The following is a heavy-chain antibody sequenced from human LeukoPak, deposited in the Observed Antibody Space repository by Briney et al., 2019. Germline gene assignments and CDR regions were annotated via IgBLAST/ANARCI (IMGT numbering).Heavy chain of an antibody. CDR2: IGAGGGAT. V-gene: IGHV3-23*01. CDR1: GFTFSNYA. J-gene: IGHJ4*02. Sequence: GGSLRLSCATSGFTFSNYAMSWVRQSPGKGLEWVSNIGAGGGATYYADSVKGRFTISRENSKITLYLQMNSLRAEDTAVYYCTKDQTGDGYNSIWGQGTLVTVSS. CDR3: TKDQTGDGYNSI. D-gene: IGHD5-24*01.